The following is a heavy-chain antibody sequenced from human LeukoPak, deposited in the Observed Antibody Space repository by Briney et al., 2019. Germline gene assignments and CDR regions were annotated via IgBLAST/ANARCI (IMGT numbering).Heavy chain of an antibody. Sequence: TPSHTLSLTCTVSGGSISSGTYSWSWIRQPTGKGLEWVGRIYTSGSTNYNPSLKSRVTISVDTSKNQFSLKLSSVTAADTAVYYCAREAGYYYDSSGRRSDYWGQGTLVTVSS. J-gene: IGHJ4*02. V-gene: IGHV4-61*02. CDR1: GGSISSGTYS. D-gene: IGHD3-22*01. CDR3: AREAGYYYDSSGRRSDY. CDR2: IYTSGST.